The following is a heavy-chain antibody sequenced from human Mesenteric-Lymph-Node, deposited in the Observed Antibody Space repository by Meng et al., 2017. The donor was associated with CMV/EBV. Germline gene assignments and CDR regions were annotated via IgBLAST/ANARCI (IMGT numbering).Heavy chain of an antibody. Sequence: QVQLQEPGPGLGKPSETLSLTCIGSGVSVISGAYHWSWIRQSPGKGLEWIGYIYGTGITIYNPSLKSRVTILLETSKNQFPLKLNSVTTADTAVYYCAKSRSSTPGIVDDWGQGTLVTVSS. V-gene: IGHV4-61*08. J-gene: IGHJ4*02. CDR1: GVSVISGAYH. CDR2: IYGTGIT. CDR3: AKSRSSTPGIVDD. D-gene: IGHD2/OR15-2a*01.